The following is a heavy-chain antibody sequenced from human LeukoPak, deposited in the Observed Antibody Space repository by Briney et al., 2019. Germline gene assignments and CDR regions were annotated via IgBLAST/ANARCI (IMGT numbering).Heavy chain of an antibody. CDR1: GFTFSSYE. Sequence: PGESLRLSCAASGFTFSSYEMNWVRQAPGKGLEWVSYISSSGSTIYYADSVKGRFTISRDNAKNSLYLQMNSLRAEDTAVYYCARDYGDYIFHWFDPWGQGTLVTASS. D-gene: IGHD4-17*01. CDR3: ARDYGDYIFHWFDP. CDR2: ISSSGSTI. V-gene: IGHV3-48*03. J-gene: IGHJ5*02.